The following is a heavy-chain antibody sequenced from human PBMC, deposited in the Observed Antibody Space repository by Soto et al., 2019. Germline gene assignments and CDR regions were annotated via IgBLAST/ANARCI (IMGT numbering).Heavy chain of an antibody. CDR2: IFYTGTT. CDR3: ARGWSGLVIIRFDP. J-gene: IGHJ5*02. D-gene: IGHD3-9*01. CDR1: GYSISSDNW. V-gene: IGHV4-28*03. Sequence: SETLSLTCTVPGYSISSDNWWGWIRQPPGKGLEWIGYIFYTGTTYYNLSLKSRVTISVDTSKNQFSLKLSSVTAADTAVYYCARGWSGLVIIRFDPWGQGTLVTVSS.